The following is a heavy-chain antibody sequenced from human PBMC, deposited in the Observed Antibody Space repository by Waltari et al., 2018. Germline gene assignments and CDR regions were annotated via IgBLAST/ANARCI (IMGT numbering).Heavy chain of an antibody. V-gene: IGHV3-53*01. Sequence: EVQLVESGGGLIQPGGSLRLSCAASGFTVSSNYMSWVRQAPGKGVEGVSVIYSGVRTYYADSVKGRFTISRDNSKNTLYIQMNSLRAEDTAVYYCARLGYSTSSWGWFDPWGQGTLVTVSS. CDR2: IYSGVRT. CDR1: GFTVSSNY. CDR3: ARLGYSTSSWGWFDP. D-gene: IGHD6-13*01. J-gene: IGHJ5*02.